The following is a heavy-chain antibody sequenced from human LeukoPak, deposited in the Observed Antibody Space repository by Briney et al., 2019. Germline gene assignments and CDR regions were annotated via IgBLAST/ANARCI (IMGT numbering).Heavy chain of an antibody. J-gene: IGHJ4*02. V-gene: IGHV4-34*01. CDR1: GGSFSGYY. Sequence: SETLSLTCAVYGGSFSGYYWSWIRQPPGKGLEWIGEINHSGSTNYNPSLKSRVTISVDTSKNQFSLKLGSVTAADTAVYYCARSGFGYCSGGSCLRLDYWGQGTLVTVSS. CDR2: INHSGST. D-gene: IGHD2-15*01. CDR3: ARSGFGYCSGGSCLRLDY.